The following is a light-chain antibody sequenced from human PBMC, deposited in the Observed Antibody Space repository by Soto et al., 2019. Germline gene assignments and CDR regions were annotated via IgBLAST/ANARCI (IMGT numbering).Light chain of an antibody. CDR2: EVT. Sequence: QSVLTQPASVSGSPGQSITISCTGTSSDFGSYNLVSWYQQHPGKAPKLMIYEVTKWPSGVSNRFSGSKSGNTASLTISGLQAEDEADYYCCSYAGSSTFYAFGTGTKVTVL. CDR3: CSYAGSSTFYA. V-gene: IGLV2-23*02. J-gene: IGLJ1*01. CDR1: SSDFGSYNL.